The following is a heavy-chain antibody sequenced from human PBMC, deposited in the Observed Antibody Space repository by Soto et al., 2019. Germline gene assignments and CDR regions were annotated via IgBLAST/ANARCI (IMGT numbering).Heavy chain of an antibody. V-gene: IGHV4-31*03. Sequence: SETLSLTCTVSGGSISSGGYYWSWIRQHPGKGLEWIGYIYYSGSTYYNPSLKSRVTISVDTSKNQFSLKLSSVTAADTAVYYCARAPVYFYGDYLVYFDYWGQGTLVTVSS. J-gene: IGHJ4*02. CDR2: IYYSGST. CDR1: GGSISSGGYY. D-gene: IGHD4-17*01. CDR3: ARAPVYFYGDYLVYFDY.